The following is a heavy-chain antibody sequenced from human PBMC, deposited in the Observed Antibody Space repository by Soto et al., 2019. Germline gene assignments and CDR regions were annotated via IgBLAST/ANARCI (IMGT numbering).Heavy chain of an antibody. CDR1: GFTFSSYG. D-gene: IGHD6-13*01. CDR3: ATDGAAGSVMEV. Sequence: EMQLVESGGGLVKPGGSLGLSCAASGFTFSSYGMNWVRQAPGKGMEWVSSISSGSEYIYYADSLKGRLTISRDNARNSLYLQLNSLRAEDTAVYYCATDGAAGSVMEVWGQGTTVTVSS. CDR2: ISSGSEYI. V-gene: IGHV3-21*01. J-gene: IGHJ6*02.